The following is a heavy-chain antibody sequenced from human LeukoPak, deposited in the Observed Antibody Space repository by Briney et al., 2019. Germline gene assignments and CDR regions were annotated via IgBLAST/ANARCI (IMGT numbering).Heavy chain of an antibody. Sequence: GGSLRLSCAASGFTFSSYAMSWVRQAPGKGLEWVSAISGSGGSTYYADSMKGRFTISRDNSKNTLYLQMNSLRAEDTAVYYCAKTGTPWYYFDYWGQGTLVTVSS. V-gene: IGHV3-23*01. J-gene: IGHJ4*02. D-gene: IGHD6-13*01. CDR1: GFTFSSYA. CDR3: AKTGTPWYYFDY. CDR2: ISGSGGST.